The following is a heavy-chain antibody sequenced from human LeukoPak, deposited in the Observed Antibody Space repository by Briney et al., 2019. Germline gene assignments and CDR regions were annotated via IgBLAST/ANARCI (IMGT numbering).Heavy chain of an antibody. CDR1: GYSISSGYY. Sequence: SETLSLTCAVSGYSISSGYYWGWIRQPPGKGLEWIGSIYHSGSTYYNPSLKSRVTISVDTSKNQFSLKLSSVTAADTAVYYCARCIAAAGIGYFQHWGQGTLVTVSS. CDR2: IYHSGST. CDR3: ARCIAAAGIGYFQH. J-gene: IGHJ1*01. V-gene: IGHV4-38-2*01. D-gene: IGHD6-13*01.